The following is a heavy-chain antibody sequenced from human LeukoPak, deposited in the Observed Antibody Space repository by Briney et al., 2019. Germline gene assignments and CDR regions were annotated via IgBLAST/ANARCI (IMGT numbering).Heavy chain of an antibody. CDR3: ARDLRLWFGELGAFDI. V-gene: IGHV1-2*02. J-gene: IGHJ3*02. CDR1: GYSFISHG. Sequence: ASVKVSCKASGYSFISHGISWVRQAPGQGLEWMGWINPNSGGTNYAQKFQGRVTMTRDTSISTAYMELSRLRSDDTAVYYCARDLRLWFGELGAFDIWGQGTMVTVSS. D-gene: IGHD3-10*01. CDR2: INPNSGGT.